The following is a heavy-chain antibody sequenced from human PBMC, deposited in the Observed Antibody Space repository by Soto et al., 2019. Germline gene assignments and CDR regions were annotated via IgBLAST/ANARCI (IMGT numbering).Heavy chain of an antibody. CDR1: GGTFSSYA. J-gene: IGHJ4*02. D-gene: IGHD3-22*01. Sequence: ASVKVSCKASGGTFSSYAISWVRQAPGQGLEWMGGIIPIFGTANYAQKFQGRVTITADESTSTAYMELSSLRSEDTAVYYYARRKGDYYDSSGYHYYFDYWGQGTLVTVPQ. CDR2: IIPIFGTA. CDR3: ARRKGDYYDSSGYHYYFDY. V-gene: IGHV1-69*13.